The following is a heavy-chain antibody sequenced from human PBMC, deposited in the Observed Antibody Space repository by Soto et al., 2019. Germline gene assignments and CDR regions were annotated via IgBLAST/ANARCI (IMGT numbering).Heavy chain of an antibody. CDR2: IKGSLAGGTT. J-gene: IGHJ4*02. V-gene: IGHV3-15*01. CDR3: ATEGGYPGSNFYGAY. D-gene: IGHD1-26*01. CDR1: GFTFTKAY. Sequence: EVQLVESGGGLVEPGGSIRLSCVASGFTFTKAYMTWVRQAPGKGLEWVGRIKGSLAGGTTDYATSVKGGFTISRDDSKNTLYLQMNSLKTEDTSVYYCATEGGYPGSNFYGAYWGQGTLVTVSS.